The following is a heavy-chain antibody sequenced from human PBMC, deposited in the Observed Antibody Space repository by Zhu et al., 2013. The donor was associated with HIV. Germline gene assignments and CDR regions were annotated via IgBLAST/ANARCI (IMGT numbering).Heavy chain of an antibody. D-gene: IGHD3-3*01. V-gene: IGHV1-8*01. CDR1: GYTFTSYD. CDR2: MNPNSGNT. Sequence: QVQLVQSGAEVKKPGASVKVSCKASGYTFTSYDINWVRQATGQGLEWMGWMNPNSGNTGYAQKFQGRVTMTRNTSISTAYMELSSLRSEDTAVYYCARAPGYDFWSGYYSYYYYYGMDVWGRRDHGHRLL. J-gene: IGHJ6*02. CDR3: ARAPGYDFWSGYYSYYYYYGMDV.